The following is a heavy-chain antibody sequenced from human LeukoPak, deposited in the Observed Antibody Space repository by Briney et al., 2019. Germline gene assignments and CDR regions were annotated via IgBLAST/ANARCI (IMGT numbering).Heavy chain of an antibody. J-gene: IGHJ3*02. CDR1: GGSISSGGYY. CDR2: IYYSGST. Sequence: SETLSLTCTVSGGSISSGGYYWSWIRQHPGKGLEWIGYIYYSGSTYHNPSLKSRVTISVDTSKNQFSLKLSSVTAADTAVYYCARGTYYDFWSGYYMGSDAFDIWGQGTMVTVSS. CDR3: ARGTYYDFWSGYYMGSDAFDI. D-gene: IGHD3-3*01. V-gene: IGHV4-31*03.